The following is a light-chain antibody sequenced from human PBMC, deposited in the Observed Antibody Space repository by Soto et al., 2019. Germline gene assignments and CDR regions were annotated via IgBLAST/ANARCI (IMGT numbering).Light chain of an antibody. CDR2: GAS. J-gene: IGKJ1*01. Sequence: EIVLTQSPGTLSLSPGERATLSCRASQSLSKTYLAWYQKKPGQAPRLLIDGASSRATGTPDRFSGSGSGTDFTLTISRLKPEDFAVYYCQQYVSPPWTFGQGTKVEIK. V-gene: IGKV3-20*01. CDR3: QQYVSPPWT. CDR1: QSLSKTY.